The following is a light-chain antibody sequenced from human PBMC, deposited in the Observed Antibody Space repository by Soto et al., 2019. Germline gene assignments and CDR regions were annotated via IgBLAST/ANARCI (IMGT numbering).Light chain of an antibody. J-gene: IGKJ1*01. Sequence: EIVLTQSPGTLSLSPGERATLSCWASQSPSSNSFAWYQQKPGQAPRLLIYGASSRATGIPDRFRGSGSVTDFTLTITRLEPADFAFYYCQQYGSSPGTFGQGTKVEIK. CDR3: QQYGSSPGT. CDR1: QSPSSNS. CDR2: GAS. V-gene: IGKV3-20*01.